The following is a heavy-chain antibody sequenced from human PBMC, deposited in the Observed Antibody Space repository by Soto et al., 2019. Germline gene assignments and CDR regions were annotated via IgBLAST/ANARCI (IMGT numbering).Heavy chain of an antibody. CDR2: TYYRSKWYN. Sequence: SQTLSLPCAISGDSVSSNSAAWNWIRQSPSRGLEWLGRTYYRSKWYNDYAVSVKSRITINPDTSKNQFSLQLNSVTPEDTAVYYCARDLGVETDRFDAFDIWGQGTMVTVSS. V-gene: IGHV6-1*01. D-gene: IGHD1-26*01. J-gene: IGHJ3*02. CDR3: ARDLGVETDRFDAFDI. CDR1: GDSVSSNSAA.